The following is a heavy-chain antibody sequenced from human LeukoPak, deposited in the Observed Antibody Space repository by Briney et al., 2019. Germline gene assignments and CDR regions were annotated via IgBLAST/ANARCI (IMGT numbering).Heavy chain of an antibody. Sequence: RPGGSLRLYCAASGFTFSSYSLNWLRQAPGKGLEWASSISSSSSYIYYADSVKGRFTISRDNAKNSLYLQMNSLRAEDTAVYYCATQRDGYSHDAFDIWGQGPMVTVSS. J-gene: IGHJ3*02. CDR1: GFTFSSYS. D-gene: IGHD5-24*01. CDR3: ATQRDGYSHDAFDI. V-gene: IGHV3-21*01. CDR2: ISSSSSYI.